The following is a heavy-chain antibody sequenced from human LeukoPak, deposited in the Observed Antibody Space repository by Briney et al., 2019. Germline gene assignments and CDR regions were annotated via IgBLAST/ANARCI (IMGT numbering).Heavy chain of an antibody. CDR1: GFTFSSYA. J-gene: IGHJ6*02. CDR3: ARDSLPQDYDYVWGSYTQRYYYYYGMDV. V-gene: IGHV3-23*01. D-gene: IGHD3-16*01. CDR2: ISGSGGST. Sequence: PGGSLRLSCAASGFTFSSYAMSWVRQAPGKGLEWVSAISGSGGSTYYADSVKGRFTISRDNSKNTLYLQMNSLRAEDTAVYYCARDSLPQDYDYVWGSYTQRYYYYYGMDVWGQGTTVTVSS.